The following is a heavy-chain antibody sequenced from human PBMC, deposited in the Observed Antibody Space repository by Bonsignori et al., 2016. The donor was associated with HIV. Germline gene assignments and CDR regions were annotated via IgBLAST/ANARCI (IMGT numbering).Heavy chain of an antibody. CDR3: ARVRGTIEYCSRISCYYYDY. D-gene: IGHD2-2*01. V-gene: IGHV1-2*02. Sequence: WVRQAPGQGPEWMGWIKPDSGATDYAQKFQGRVTMTRDTSISTAYMELSRLRPDDTAVYYCARVRGTIEYCSRISCYYYDYWGQGTLVTVSS. J-gene: IGHJ4*02. CDR2: IKPDSGAT.